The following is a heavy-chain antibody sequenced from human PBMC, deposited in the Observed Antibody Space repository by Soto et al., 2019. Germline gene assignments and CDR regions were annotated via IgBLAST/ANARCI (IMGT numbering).Heavy chain of an antibody. V-gene: IGHV1-69*12. CDR2: IIPIFGTA. J-gene: IGHJ4*02. D-gene: IGHD4-17*01. Sequence: QVQLVQSGAEVKKPGSSVKVSCKASGGTFSSYAISWVRQAPGQGLEWMGGIIPIFGTANYAQKFQGRVTITADDSTSTAYMELSSLRSEDTAVYYCARDRTTVVTPGGGLDYWGQGTLVTVSS. CDR1: GGTFSSYA. CDR3: ARDRTTVVTPGGGLDY.